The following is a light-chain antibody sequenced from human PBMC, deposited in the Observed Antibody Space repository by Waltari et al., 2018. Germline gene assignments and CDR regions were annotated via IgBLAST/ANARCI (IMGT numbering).Light chain of an antibody. CDR1: QSISSW. V-gene: IGKV1-5*03. Sequence: DIQMTQSPSTLSASVGDRVTITCRASQSISSWLAWYQQKPGQAPKLLIYKASSLESGVPSRFSGSGSGTEFTLTISSLQPDDFATYYCQQYNSWTFGQGTKVEIK. J-gene: IGKJ1*01. CDR3: QQYNSWT. CDR2: KAS.